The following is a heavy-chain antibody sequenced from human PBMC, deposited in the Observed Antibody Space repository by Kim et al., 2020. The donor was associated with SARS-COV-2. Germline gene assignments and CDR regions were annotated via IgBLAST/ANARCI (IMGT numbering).Heavy chain of an antibody. D-gene: IGHD6-19*01. CDR2: ISAYNGNT. V-gene: IGHV1-18*04. Sequence: ASVKVSCKASGYTFTSYGISWVRQAPGQGLEWMGWISAYNGNTNYAQKLQGRVTMTTDTSTSTAYMELRSLRSDDTAVYYCARDNKQWLVWEAFIDPWGQGTLVTVSS. CDR3: ARDNKQWLVWEAFIDP. CDR1: GYTFTSYG. J-gene: IGHJ5*02.